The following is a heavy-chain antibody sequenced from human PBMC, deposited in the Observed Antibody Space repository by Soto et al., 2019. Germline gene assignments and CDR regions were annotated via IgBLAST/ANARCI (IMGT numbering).Heavy chain of an antibody. CDR3: ASSGSSGWSRGNWFDP. CDR1: GGSFSGYY. D-gene: IGHD6-19*01. V-gene: IGHV4-34*01. CDR2: INHSGST. J-gene: IGHJ5*02. Sequence: LSLTCAVYGGSFSGYYWSWIRQPPGKGLEWIGEINHSGSTNYNPSLKSRVTISVDTSKNQFSLKLNSVTAADTAVYYCASSGSSGWSRGNWFDPWGQGTLVTVSS.